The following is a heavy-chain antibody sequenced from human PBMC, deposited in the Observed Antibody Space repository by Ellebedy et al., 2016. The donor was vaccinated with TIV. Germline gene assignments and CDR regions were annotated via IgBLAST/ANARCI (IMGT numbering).Heavy chain of an antibody. Sequence: PGGSLRLSCEASGFTFRTYSMNWVRRAPGRGLEFVAHIGSSGAIEYGDSVKGRFTISRDKDKDSLYLQMNRLRAEDTAVYYCARDALGTPQYWFDYWGQGTFVTVSS. D-gene: IGHD1-1*01. J-gene: IGHJ4*02. CDR3: ARDALGTPQYWFDY. CDR1: GFTFRTYS. CDR2: IGSSGAI. V-gene: IGHV3-48*01.